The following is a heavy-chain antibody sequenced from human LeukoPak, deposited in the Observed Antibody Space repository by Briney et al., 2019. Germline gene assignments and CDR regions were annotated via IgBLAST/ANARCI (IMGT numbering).Heavy chain of an antibody. D-gene: IGHD3-10*01. CDR1: GGSISSYY. CDR3: ARDRSVRGVITPYFDY. CDR2: IYTSGST. Sequence: SETLSLTCTVSGGSISSYYWSWIRQPAGKGLEWIGRIYTSGSTNYNPSLKSRVTMSVGTSKNQFSLKLSSVTAADTAVYYCARDRSVRGVITPYFDYWGQGTLVTVSS. V-gene: IGHV4-4*07. J-gene: IGHJ4*02.